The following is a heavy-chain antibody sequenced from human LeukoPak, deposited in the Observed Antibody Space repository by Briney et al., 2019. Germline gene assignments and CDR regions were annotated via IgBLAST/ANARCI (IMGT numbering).Heavy chain of an antibody. CDR3: ARERSTYSSSLFDY. CDR2: IIPIFGTA. V-gene: IGHV1-69*13. D-gene: IGHD6-13*01. Sequence: SVKVSCKASGGTFSSYAISWVRQAPGQGLEWMGGIIPIFGTANYAQKFQGRATITADESTSTAYMELSSLRSEDTAVYYCARERSTYSSSLFDYWGQGTLVTVSS. CDR1: GGTFSSYA. J-gene: IGHJ4*02.